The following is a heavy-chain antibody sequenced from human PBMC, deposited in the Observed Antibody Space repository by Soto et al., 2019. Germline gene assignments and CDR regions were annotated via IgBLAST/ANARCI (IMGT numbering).Heavy chain of an antibody. CDR3: ARVAAPGYFDL. Sequence: EVQLVESGGGLVQPGGSLRLSCAASGFTFRSFWMHWVRQAPGKGLMWVSRITNDGSATDYVVSVRGRFTISRDNAVNMLYLQLNPLRADDTAVYYCARVAAPGYFDLWGRCTLVTVAS. J-gene: IGHJ2*01. CDR2: ITNDGSAT. V-gene: IGHV3-74*01. D-gene: IGHD6-25*01. CDR1: GFTFRSFW.